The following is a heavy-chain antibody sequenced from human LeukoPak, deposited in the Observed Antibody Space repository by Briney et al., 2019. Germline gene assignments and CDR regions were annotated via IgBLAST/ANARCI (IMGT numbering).Heavy chain of an antibody. D-gene: IGHD5-12*01. V-gene: IGHV1-2*02. CDR2: INPNSGDT. CDR1: GYRLTDYY. Sequence: AASARVSCKASGYRLTDYYIHWLRQAPGHGLEWLGWINPNSGDTHYAQKFQGRVTMTRDTSLSTAYRELSSLTSDDTAVYYCAKNPYEYYFDYWGQGTLVTVSS. CDR3: AKNPYEYYFDY. J-gene: IGHJ4*02.